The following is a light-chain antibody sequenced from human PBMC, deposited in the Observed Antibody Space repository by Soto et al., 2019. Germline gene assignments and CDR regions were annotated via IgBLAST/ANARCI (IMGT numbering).Light chain of an antibody. CDR1: QGISHY. CDR2: AAS. V-gene: IGKV1-27*01. Sequence: DIQMTQSPSSLSTSVGDRVTITCRASQGISHYLAWYQQKPGKDPQLLIYAASTLQSGVPSRFSGSGSGTDFTLTISSLQPEDVATYYCQKYNSAPLTCGQGTKVEIK. J-gene: IGKJ1*01. CDR3: QKYNSAPLT.